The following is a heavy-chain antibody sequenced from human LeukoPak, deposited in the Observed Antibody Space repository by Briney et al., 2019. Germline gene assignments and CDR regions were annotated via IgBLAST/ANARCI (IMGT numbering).Heavy chain of an antibody. J-gene: IGHJ3*02. CDR1: GFTVSSNY. Sequence: GGSLRLSCAASGFTVSSNYMSWVRQAPGKGLEWVSVIYSGGSTYYADSVKGRFTISRDNSKNTLYLQMNSLRAEDTAVYYCTTSRGRALDAFDIWGQGTMVTVSS. CDR2: IYSGGST. V-gene: IGHV3-66*01. D-gene: IGHD1-1*01. CDR3: TTSRGRALDAFDI.